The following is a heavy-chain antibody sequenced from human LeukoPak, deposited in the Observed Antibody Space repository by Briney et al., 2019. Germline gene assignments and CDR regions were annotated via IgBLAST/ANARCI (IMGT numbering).Heavy chain of an antibody. CDR3: AREISGYSDY. J-gene: IGHJ4*02. D-gene: IGHD3-22*01. V-gene: IGHV1-2*02. Sequence: GASVKVSCKASGYTFTGYYMHWVRQAPGQGLEWMGWINVNSGDTKYAQKFQGRVTMTRDTSISTAYMELSRLRSDDTAMYYCAREISGYSDYWGQGTLVTVSS. CDR2: INVNSGDT. CDR1: GYTFTGYY.